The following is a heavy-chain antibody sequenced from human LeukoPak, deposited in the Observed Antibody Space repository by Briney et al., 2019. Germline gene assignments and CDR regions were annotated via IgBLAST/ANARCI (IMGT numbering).Heavy chain of an antibody. Sequence: ASVKVSCKASGYTFTSYDINWVRQATGQGLEWMGWMNPNSGNTGYAQKFQGRVTITRNTSISTAYMELSSLRSEETAVYYCALMALNGGKGIDYWGQGTLVTVSS. V-gene: IGHV1-8*01. D-gene: IGHD5-24*01. CDR1: GYTFTSYD. CDR2: MNPNSGNT. CDR3: ALMALNGGKGIDY. J-gene: IGHJ4*02.